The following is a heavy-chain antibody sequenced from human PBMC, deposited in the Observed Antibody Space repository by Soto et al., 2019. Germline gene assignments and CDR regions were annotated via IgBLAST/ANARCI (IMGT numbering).Heavy chain of an antibody. V-gene: IGHV3-23*01. D-gene: IGHD3-16*01. J-gene: IGHJ6*03. CDR3: AKDLYIAEDFYIDV. CDR2: ISGSGGST. CDR1: GFTFSSYA. Sequence: GSLRLSCAASGFTFSSYAMSWVRQAPGQGLEWVSAISGSGGSTYYADSVKGRFTISRDNSKSAPYLQMNSLRAEDTAVYYCAKDLYIAEDFYIDVWGKGTTVTVSS.